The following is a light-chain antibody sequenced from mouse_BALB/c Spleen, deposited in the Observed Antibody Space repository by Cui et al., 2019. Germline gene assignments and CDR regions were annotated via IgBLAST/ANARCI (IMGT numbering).Light chain of an antibody. Sequence: DIQMPQSPFSLSVSLGGRVTITCKASHDINKYIAWSQHKPGNGPMLLIHDTCSVQPVIPTRCSGSGCGRDYSFSSSILEHEDIATYYRLQYDNLRTFGGGTKLEIK. V-gene: IGKV19-93*01. CDR1: HDINKY. CDR2: DTC. J-gene: IGKJ1*01. CDR3: LQYDNLRT.